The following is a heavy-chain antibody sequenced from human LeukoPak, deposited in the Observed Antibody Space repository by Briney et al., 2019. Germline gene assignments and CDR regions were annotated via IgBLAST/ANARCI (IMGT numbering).Heavy chain of an antibody. CDR1: GFTFSSYW. CDR3: ARDRYYYDSSGYYQSGVIYYYNYYMDV. D-gene: IGHD3-22*01. Sequence: PGGSLRLSCAASGFTFSSYWMSWVRQAPGKGLEWVANIKQDGSEKYYVDSVKGRFTISRDDAKNSLYLQMNSLRAEDTAVYYCARDRYYYDSSGYYQSGVIYYYNYYMDVWGKGTTVTVSS. CDR2: IKQDGSEK. J-gene: IGHJ6*03. V-gene: IGHV3-7*01.